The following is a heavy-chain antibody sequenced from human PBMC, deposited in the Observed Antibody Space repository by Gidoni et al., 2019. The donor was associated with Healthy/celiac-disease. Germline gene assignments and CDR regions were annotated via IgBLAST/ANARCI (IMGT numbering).Heavy chain of an antibody. D-gene: IGHD3-3*01. V-gene: IGHV3-23*01. CDR3: AKAAGVGFLEWFLADY. CDR2: MSGSGGST. CDR1: VFTFGSYA. J-gene: IGHJ4*02. Sequence: EVQLLESGGDLVQPGVSLQLSCSASVFTFGSYAMSWVRQAPGKGLEWVSAMSGSGGSTYYADSVKGRFTISRDNSKNTLYLQMNSLRAEDTAVFYCAKAAGVGFLEWFLADYWGQGTLVTVSS.